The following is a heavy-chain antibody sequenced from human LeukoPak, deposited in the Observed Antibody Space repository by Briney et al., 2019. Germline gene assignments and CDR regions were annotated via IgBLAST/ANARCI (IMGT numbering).Heavy chain of an antibody. CDR1: GFSLSTSGVG. Sequence: SGPTLVKPTQTLTLTCTFSGFSLSTSGVGVGWIRQPPGKALEWLALIYWDDDKRYSPSLKSRLTITKDTSKNQVVLTMTNMDPVDTATYYCAHMGSSGWTVKFPFDYWGQGTLVTVSS. CDR2: IYWDDDK. J-gene: IGHJ4*02. CDR3: AHMGSSGWTVKFPFDY. V-gene: IGHV2-5*02. D-gene: IGHD6-19*01.